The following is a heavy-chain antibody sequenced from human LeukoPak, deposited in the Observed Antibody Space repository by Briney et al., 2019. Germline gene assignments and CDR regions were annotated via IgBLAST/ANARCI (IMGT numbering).Heavy chain of an antibody. J-gene: IGHJ6*03. D-gene: IGHD2-2*01. CDR3: ARLSYCISPSCLYYYYYMDV. V-gene: IGHV4-38-2*02. CDR2: IYHSGST. CDR1: GYSISSGYY. Sequence: SETLSLTCTVSGYSISSGYYWGWIRQPPGKGLEWIGNIYHSGSTYYNPSLKSRVTIPVDTSKNQFSLKLSSVTAADTAVYYCARLSYCISPSCLYYYYYMDVWGKGTTVTISS.